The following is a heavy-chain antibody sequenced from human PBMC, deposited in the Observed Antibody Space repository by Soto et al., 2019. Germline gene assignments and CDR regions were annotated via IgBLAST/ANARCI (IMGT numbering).Heavy chain of an antibody. J-gene: IGHJ3*02. CDR1: GFTFSNFA. CDR2: ARGTGLSA. Sequence: PGGSLRLSCAASGFTFSNFAMGWVRQAPGKGLEWVSTARGTGLSAYYADSVMGRFTISRDNSKSTLYLQMNSLRAEDTAIYYCAKGITVAGPSAFDIWGQGTMVTVSS. CDR3: AKGITVAGPSAFDI. V-gene: IGHV3-23*01. D-gene: IGHD6-19*01.